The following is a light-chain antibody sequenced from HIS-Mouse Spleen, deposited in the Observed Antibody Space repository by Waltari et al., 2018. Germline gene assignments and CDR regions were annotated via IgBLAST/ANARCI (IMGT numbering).Light chain of an antibody. J-gene: IGLJ1*01. CDR1: ALPKQY. CDR3: QSADSSGTYYV. Sequence: SYDLTQPTSVSVSPGQTARPPCSVDALPKQYAYWYQQKPGQAPVLVIYKDSERPSGIPERFSGSSSGTTVTLTISGVQAEDEADYYCQSADSSGTYYVFGTGTKVTVL. CDR2: KDS. V-gene: IGLV3-25*03.